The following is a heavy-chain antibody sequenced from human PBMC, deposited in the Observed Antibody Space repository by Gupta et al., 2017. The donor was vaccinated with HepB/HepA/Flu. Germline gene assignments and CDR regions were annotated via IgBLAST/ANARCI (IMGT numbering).Heavy chain of an antibody. CDR3: AKDPGGGDYRMLCAV. CDR2: VSYDGSKK. Sequence: QVQLVESGGGVVQPGRSLRLSCAASGFTFSSHAMHWARQAPGKGLEGGAVVSYDGSKKLYADAGKRRFTISRENAENTVDFQMKSLRPEDTAVYFCAKDPGGGDYRMLCAVGGQGTMVSVS. V-gene: IGHV3-30*18. J-gene: IGHJ4*02. D-gene: IGHD1-26*01. CDR1: GFTFSSHA.